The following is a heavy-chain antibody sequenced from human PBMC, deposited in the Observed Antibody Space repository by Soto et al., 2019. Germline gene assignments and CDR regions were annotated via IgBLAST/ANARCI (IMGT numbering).Heavy chain of an antibody. J-gene: IGHJ5*02. CDR2: ISAYNGNT. Sequence: ASVKVSCKASGYTFTSYGISWVRQAPGQGLEWMGWISAYNGNTNYAQKLQGRVTMTTDTSTSTAYMELRSLRSDDTAVYYCARVERITIFGVVISWFDPWGHGTLVTVSS. CDR3: ARVERITIFGVVISWFDP. D-gene: IGHD3-3*01. V-gene: IGHV1-18*01. CDR1: GYTFTSYG.